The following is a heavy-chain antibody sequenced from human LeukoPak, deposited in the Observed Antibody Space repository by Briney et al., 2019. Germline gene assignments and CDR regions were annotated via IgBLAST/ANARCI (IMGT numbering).Heavy chain of an antibody. V-gene: IGHV1-18*01. J-gene: IGHJ5*02. Sequence: ASVKVSCKASGYTFTSYGISWVRQAPGQGLEWMGWISAYNGNTNYAQKLQGRVTMTTDTSTSTAYMELRSLRSDDTAVYYCARAEIVAAPSDNWFDPWGQGTLVTVSS. CDR3: ARAEIVAAPSDNWFDP. D-gene: IGHD2-15*01. CDR2: ISAYNGNT. CDR1: GYTFTSYG.